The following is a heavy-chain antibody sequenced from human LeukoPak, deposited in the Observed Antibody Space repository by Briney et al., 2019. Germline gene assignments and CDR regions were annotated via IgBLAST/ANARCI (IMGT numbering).Heavy chain of an antibody. CDR2: IKSKTDGGTT. J-gene: IGHJ6*03. D-gene: IGHD3-22*01. CDR1: GFTFSNAW. V-gene: IGHV3-15*01. CDR3: TTGFYDSSGYYYGGYYYYYYMDV. Sequence: GGSLRLSCAASGFTFSNAWMSWVRQAPGKGLGGVGRIKSKTDGGTTDYAPPGKGRFTISRDDSKNTLYLQMNSLKTEDTAVYYCTTGFYDSSGYYYGGYYYYYYMDVWGKGTTVTVSS.